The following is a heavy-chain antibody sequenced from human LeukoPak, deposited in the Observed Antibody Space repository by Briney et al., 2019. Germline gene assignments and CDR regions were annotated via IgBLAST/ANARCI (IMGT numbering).Heavy chain of an antibody. CDR3: ARRIVAAAGGVDY. CDR1: GGSFSGYY. V-gene: IGHV4-34*01. D-gene: IGHD6-13*01. CDR2: INRSGST. J-gene: IGHJ4*02. Sequence: SETLSLTCAVYGGSFSGYYWSWIRQPPGKGLEWIGEINRSGSTNYNPSLKSRVTISVDTSKNQFSLKRSSLTAADTAVYYCARRIVAAAGGVDYWGQGTLVTVSS.